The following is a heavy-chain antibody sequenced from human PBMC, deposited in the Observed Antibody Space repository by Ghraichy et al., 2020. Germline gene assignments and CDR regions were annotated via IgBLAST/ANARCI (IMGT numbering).Heavy chain of an antibody. Sequence: GSLRLSCAASGFTFSSYSMNWVRQAPGKGLEWVSSISSSSSYIYYADSVKGRFTISRDNAKNSLYLQMNSLRAEDTAVYYCARDQYSSGWYDGMDVWGQETTVTVSS. CDR1: GFTFSSYS. CDR2: ISSSSSYI. J-gene: IGHJ6*02. D-gene: IGHD6-19*01. CDR3: ARDQYSSGWYDGMDV. V-gene: IGHV3-21*01.